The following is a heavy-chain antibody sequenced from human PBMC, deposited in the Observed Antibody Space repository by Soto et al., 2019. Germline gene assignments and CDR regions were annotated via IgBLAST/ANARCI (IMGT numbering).Heavy chain of an antibody. CDR3: ASYRETLGLYGMDV. V-gene: IGHV1-18*01. CDR1: GYTFTSYV. D-gene: IGHD3-16*02. J-gene: IGHJ6*02. Sequence: QVQLVQSGAEVKKPGASVKVSCKASGYTFTSYVISWVRQAPGQGLEWMGWISAYNGNTNYAQKLQGRVTMTTDTSTSTAYTELRSLRSDDTAVYYCASYRETLGLYGMDVWGQGTTVTVSS. CDR2: ISAYNGNT.